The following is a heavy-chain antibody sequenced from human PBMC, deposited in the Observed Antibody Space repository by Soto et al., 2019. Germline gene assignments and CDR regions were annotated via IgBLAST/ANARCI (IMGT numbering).Heavy chain of an antibody. J-gene: IGHJ6*03. Sequence: SETLSLTCAVYGGSFSGYYWSWIRQPPGKGLEWIGEINHSGSTNYNPSLKSRVTISVDTSKNQFSLKLSSVTAADTAVYYCARGNCSGGSCYHYYYMDVWGKGTTVT. V-gene: IGHV4-34*01. CDR2: INHSGST. CDR3: ARGNCSGGSCYHYYYMDV. CDR1: GGSFSGYY. D-gene: IGHD2-15*01.